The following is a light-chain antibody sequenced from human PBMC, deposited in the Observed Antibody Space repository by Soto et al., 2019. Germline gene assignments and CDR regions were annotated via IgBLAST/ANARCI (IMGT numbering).Light chain of an antibody. CDR2: GAS. J-gene: IGKJ5*01. CDR3: QKYGSSPIT. CDR1: QSVSSSY. Sequence: LTQSPGTLSLSPWERATLSSRASQSVSSSYLAWYQQKPGQAHRLLIYGASSRATGIPDRFSGSGSGTDFTLTISRLEPEEFAVYYCQKYGSSPITVGKGTRLEIK. V-gene: IGKV3-20*01.